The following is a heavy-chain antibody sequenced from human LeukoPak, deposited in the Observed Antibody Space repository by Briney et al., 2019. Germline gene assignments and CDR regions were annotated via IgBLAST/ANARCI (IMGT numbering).Heavy chain of an antibody. D-gene: IGHD2-2*01. Sequence: GASVKVSCNASGGTFSSYAISWVRQAPGQGLEWMGGIIPIFGTANYAQKFQGRVTITADESTSTAYMELSSLRSEDTAVYYCARQVSGGSCIWGQGTLVTVSS. CDR2: IIPIFGTA. V-gene: IGHV1-69*13. CDR1: GGTFSSYA. J-gene: IGHJ4*02. CDR3: ARQVSGGSCI.